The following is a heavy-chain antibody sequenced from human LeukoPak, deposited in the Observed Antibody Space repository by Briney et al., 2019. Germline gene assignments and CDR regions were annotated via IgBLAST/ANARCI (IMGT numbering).Heavy chain of an antibody. CDR1: GFTFSSYG. CDR2: IWYDGSNK. Sequence: GGSLRLSCAASGFTFSSYGMHWVRRAPGKGLEWVAVIWYDGSNKYYADSVKGRFTISRDNSKNTLYLQMNSLRAEDTAVYYCARVSGEVPGRFYYGMDVWGQGTTVTVSS. V-gene: IGHV3-33*01. D-gene: IGHD7-27*01. CDR3: ARVSGEVPGRFYYGMDV. J-gene: IGHJ6*02.